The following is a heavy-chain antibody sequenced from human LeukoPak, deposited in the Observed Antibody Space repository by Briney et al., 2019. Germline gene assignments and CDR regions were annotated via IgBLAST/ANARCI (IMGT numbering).Heavy chain of an antibody. D-gene: IGHD2-21*02. Sequence: QPGGSLRLSCVASGFTFRTSAMHWVRQAPGKGLEWVAVISHDGSKENYADSVKGRFTISRDNSKNTLYLQMNSLRAEDTAVYYCAKDYCGGDCYPDYWGQGTLVTVSS. J-gene: IGHJ4*02. V-gene: IGHV3-30*04. CDR1: GFTFRTSA. CDR3: AKDYCGGDCYPDY. CDR2: ISHDGSKE.